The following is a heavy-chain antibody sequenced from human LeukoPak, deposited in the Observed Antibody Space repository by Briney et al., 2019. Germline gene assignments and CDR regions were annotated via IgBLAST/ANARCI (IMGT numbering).Heavy chain of an antibody. Sequence: ASVKVSCKASGYTFTGYYIHWVRQAPGQGLEWMAWINPNSGATNYAQKFQGRVTMTRDTSISTAYMELSRLAFDDTAVYFCARGRFGEWDNWFDPWGQGTLVTVSS. D-gene: IGHD3-10*01. CDR2: INPNSGAT. V-gene: IGHV1-2*02. CDR1: GYTFTGYY. CDR3: ARGRFGEWDNWFDP. J-gene: IGHJ5*02.